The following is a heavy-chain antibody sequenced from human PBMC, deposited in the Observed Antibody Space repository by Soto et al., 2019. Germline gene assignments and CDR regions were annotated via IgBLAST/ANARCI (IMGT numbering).Heavy chain of an antibody. J-gene: IGHJ2*01. D-gene: IGHD6-19*01. CDR3: ARRGDSSGWYANWYFDL. CDR2: IDPDDSDT. CDR1: GYSFTNYW. Sequence: GESLKISCKGSGYSFTNYWIGWVRQMPGKGLEWMGIIDPDDSDTRYSPSFQGQVTISADKSISTAYLQWSSLKASDTAMYYCARRGDSSGWYANWYFDLWGRGTQVTVSS. V-gene: IGHV5-51*01.